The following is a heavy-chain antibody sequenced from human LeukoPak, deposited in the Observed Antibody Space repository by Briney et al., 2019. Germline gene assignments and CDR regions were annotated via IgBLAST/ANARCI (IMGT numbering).Heavy chain of an antibody. CDR3: ARGRIFMVRGVIKNYFDY. D-gene: IGHD3-10*01. V-gene: IGHV4-34*01. J-gene: IGHJ4*02. Sequence: SETLSLTCAVYGGSFSGNYGSWISQPPGKGLEWIGEINHSGSTNYNPSLKSRVTISVDTSKNQFSLKLSSVTAADTAVYYCARGRIFMVRGVIKNYFDYWGQGTLVTVSS. CDR2: INHSGST. CDR1: GGSFSGNY.